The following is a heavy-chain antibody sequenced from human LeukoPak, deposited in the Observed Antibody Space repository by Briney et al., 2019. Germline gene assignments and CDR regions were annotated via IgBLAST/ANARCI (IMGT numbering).Heavy chain of an antibody. CDR2: IYSGGST. Sequence: GGSLRLSCAASGFTVSSNYMSWVRQAPGKGLEWVSVIYSGGSTYYADSVKGRFTISRDNSKNTLYLQMNSLRAEDTAVYYCARDAVAGTFVVYWGQGTLVTVSS. D-gene: IGHD6-19*01. J-gene: IGHJ4*02. V-gene: IGHV3-53*01. CDR1: GFTVSSNY. CDR3: ARDAVAGTFVVY.